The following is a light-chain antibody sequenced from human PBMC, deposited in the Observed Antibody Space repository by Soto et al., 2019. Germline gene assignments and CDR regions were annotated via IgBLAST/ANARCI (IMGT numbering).Light chain of an antibody. Sequence: DIQMTQSPSTLSASVGDRVTITCRASQSISYWLAWYQQKPGKAPTVLIYKASTLESGVPSMFSGSGSGTEFTLTISSLQPDDFAAYYCQQYSSYSITFGGGTKVEMK. CDR3: QQYSSYSIT. J-gene: IGKJ4*01. V-gene: IGKV1-5*03. CDR2: KAS. CDR1: QSISYW.